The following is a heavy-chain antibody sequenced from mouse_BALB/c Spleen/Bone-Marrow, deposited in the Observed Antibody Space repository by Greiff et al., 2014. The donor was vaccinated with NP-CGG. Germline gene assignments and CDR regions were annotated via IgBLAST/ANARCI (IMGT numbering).Heavy chain of an antibody. CDR3: ARERYYGNGRIFEY. J-gene: IGHJ2*01. CDR2: INSNGGST. CDR1: GFTFSSYG. V-gene: IGHV5-6-3*01. D-gene: IGHD1-1*01. Sequence: DVQLVESGGGLVQPGGSLKLSCAASGFTFSSYGMSWVRQTPGKRLELVATINSNGGSTYYPDSVKGRFTISRDNAKNTLYLQMSSLKSEDTAMYYCARERYYGNGRIFEYWGQGTTLTVSS.